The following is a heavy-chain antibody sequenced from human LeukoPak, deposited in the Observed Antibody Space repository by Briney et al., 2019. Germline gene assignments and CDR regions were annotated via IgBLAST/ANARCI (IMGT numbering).Heavy chain of an antibody. J-gene: IGHJ4*02. CDR2: IIPIFGTA. D-gene: IGHD3-22*01. Sequence: GASVKVSCKASGGTFSSYAISWVRQAPGQGLEWMGGIIPIFGTANYAQKFQGRVTITADESTSTAYMELSSLRSEDTAVYYCARDLRGGYYDSSALDYWGQGTLVTVSS. CDR3: ARDLRGGYYDSSALDY. V-gene: IGHV1-69*13. CDR1: GGTFSSYA.